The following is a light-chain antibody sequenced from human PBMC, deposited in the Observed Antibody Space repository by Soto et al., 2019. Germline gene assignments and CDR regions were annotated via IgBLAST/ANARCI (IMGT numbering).Light chain of an antibody. J-gene: IGKJ1*01. CDR3: QQYNSYST. Sequence: DTPMTQSPSTLSASVGDRVTITCRASQGISGRLAWYKQKPGKDPNLLIYDVSNLEIGVPSRFSGTGSGTELTLTINSRQPDDFATYYCQQYNSYSTFGPGTKVEVK. CDR1: QGISGR. CDR2: DVS. V-gene: IGKV1-5*01.